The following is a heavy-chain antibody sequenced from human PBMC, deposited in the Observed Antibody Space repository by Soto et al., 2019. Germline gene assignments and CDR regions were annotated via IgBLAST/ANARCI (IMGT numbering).Heavy chain of an antibody. CDR1: GFTFSSYW. Sequence: GGSLRLSCAAAGFTFSSYWMSWVRQAPGKGLEWVANIKQDGSEKYYVDSVKGRFTISRDNAKNSLYLQMNSLRAEDTAVYYCARMGPYYYYYMDVWGKGTTVTVSS. V-gene: IGHV3-7*01. CDR3: ARMGPYYYYYMDV. CDR2: IKQDGSEK. J-gene: IGHJ6*03.